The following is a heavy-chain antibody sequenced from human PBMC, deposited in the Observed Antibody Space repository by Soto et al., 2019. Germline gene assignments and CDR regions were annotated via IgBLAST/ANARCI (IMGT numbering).Heavy chain of an antibody. J-gene: IGHJ6*02. CDR3: AGEQQLFRPYYGMDV. Sequence: QVQLQASGPGLVKPSQTLSLTGTVSGGSISRGASYWTWVRQHPKRGLEWIGSIYHTGSTYYNPYLKSRVIISVDTSQNQFSLKLSSVTAADTAVYYCAGEQQLFRPYYGMDVWGQGTTVTVSS. D-gene: IGHD6-6*01. V-gene: IGHV4-31*03. CDR1: GGSISRGASY. CDR2: IYHTGST.